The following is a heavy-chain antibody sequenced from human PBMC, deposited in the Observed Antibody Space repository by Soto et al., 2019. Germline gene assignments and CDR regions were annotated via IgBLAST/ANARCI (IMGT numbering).Heavy chain of an antibody. Sequence: SETLSLTCAVSGGSISSSNWWSWVRQPPGKGLEWIGEIYHSGSTNYNPSLKSRVTISVDKSKNQFSLKLSSVTAADTAVYYCARDLEMAPIIDYYYGMDVWGQGTTVTVSS. CDR2: IYHSGST. CDR3: ARDLEMAPIIDYYYGMDV. D-gene: IGHD5-12*01. V-gene: IGHV4-4*02. CDR1: GGSISSSNW. J-gene: IGHJ6*02.